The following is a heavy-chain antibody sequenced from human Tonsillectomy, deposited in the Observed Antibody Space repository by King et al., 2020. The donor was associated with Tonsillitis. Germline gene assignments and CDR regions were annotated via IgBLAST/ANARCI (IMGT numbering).Heavy chain of an antibody. CDR3: VRQGASRGVIDS. CDR1: GFIFTTSW. CDR2: IYPGDSDT. D-gene: IGHD2-2*01. V-gene: IGHV5-51*01. J-gene: IGHJ4*02. Sequence: EVQLVESGAEVKKPGETLRISCTVSGFIFTTSWIAWVRHMPGKGLDWMGIIYPGDSDTRYSPSFQGRITISADKSITTAYLQWSSLKASDTAMYYCVRQGASRGVIDSWGQRTLVTVSS.